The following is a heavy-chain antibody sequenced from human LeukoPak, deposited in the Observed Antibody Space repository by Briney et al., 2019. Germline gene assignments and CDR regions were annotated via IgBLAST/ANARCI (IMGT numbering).Heavy chain of an antibody. D-gene: IGHD3-22*01. CDR1: GYTFTGYA. CDR3: ARFDSSGYYALDY. CDR2: INTNTGNP. J-gene: IGHJ4*02. Sequence: VASVKVSCEASGYTFTGYAMNWVRQAPGQGLEWMGWINTNTGNPMYAQGFTGRFVFSLDTSVSTAYLQISSLKAEDTAVYYCARFDSSGYYALDYWGQGTLVTVSS. V-gene: IGHV7-4-1*02.